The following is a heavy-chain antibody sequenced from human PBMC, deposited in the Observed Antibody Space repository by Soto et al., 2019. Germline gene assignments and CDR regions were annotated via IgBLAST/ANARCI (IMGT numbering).Heavy chain of an antibody. CDR3: ARATRSWNYAY. D-gene: IGHD1-7*01. CDR1: CCTFSSYG. V-gene: IGHV1-18*04. J-gene: IGHJ4*02. Sequence: ASVKGSCKASCCTFSSYGISWVRKAPGQGLEWMGWISAYNGNKNYEQKLQGRVTMTTDTSPSTAYMELTRLRSDDTAVYYCARATRSWNYAYWAQGTMVTFSS. CDR2: ISAYNGNK.